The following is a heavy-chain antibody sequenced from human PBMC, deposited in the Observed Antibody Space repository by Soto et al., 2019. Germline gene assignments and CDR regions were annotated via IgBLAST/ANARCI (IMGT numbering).Heavy chain of an antibody. J-gene: IGHJ4*02. D-gene: IGHD3-3*01. Sequence: GGSLRLSCVVSGFTFRIHAVSWVRQAPGRGLEWVSAISGSGSTTYYADSVKGRFTISRDNSKNTLYLQMNSLRAEDTAVYYCAKSVGFWSGSSYDYWGQGTLVTVSS. CDR2: ISGSGSTT. V-gene: IGHV3-23*01. CDR3: AKSVGFWSGSSYDY. CDR1: GFTFRIHA.